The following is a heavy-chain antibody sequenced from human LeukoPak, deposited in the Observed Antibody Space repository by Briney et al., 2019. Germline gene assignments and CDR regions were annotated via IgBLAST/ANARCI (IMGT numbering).Heavy chain of an antibody. CDR1: GFTFSSYW. CDR3: ARGNFYSGSGSSPLDY. J-gene: IGHJ4*02. V-gene: IGHV3-74*01. D-gene: IGHD3-10*01. CDR2: INSDGSST. Sequence: GGSLRLSCAASGFTFSSYWMNWVRQAPGKGLVWVSRINSDGSSTNYVDSVKGRFTISRDNAKNTLFLQMNSLRAEDTAVYHCARGNFYSGSGSSPLDYWGQGTLVTVSS.